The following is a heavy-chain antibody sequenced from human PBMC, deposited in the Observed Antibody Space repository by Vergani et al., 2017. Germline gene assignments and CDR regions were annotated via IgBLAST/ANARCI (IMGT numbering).Heavy chain of an antibody. J-gene: IGHJ4*02. V-gene: IGHV3-23*01. D-gene: IGHD4-17*01. Sequence: EVQLLESGGGLVQPGGSLRLSCAASGFTFSSYAMSWVRQAPGKGLEWVSAISGSGGSTYYADSVKGRFTISRDNSKYTLYLQMNSLRAEDTAVYYCAKPRGWYGDYFDYWGQGTLVTVSS. CDR3: AKPRGWYGDYFDY. CDR1: GFTFSSYA. CDR2: ISGSGGST.